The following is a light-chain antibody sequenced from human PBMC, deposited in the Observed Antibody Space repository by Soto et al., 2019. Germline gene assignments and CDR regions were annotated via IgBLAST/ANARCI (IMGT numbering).Light chain of an antibody. Sequence: DIQMTQSPSSLSTSVGDRVTITCRASQGISNYLAWYQQKPGKVPKLLIYAASTLQSGVPSRFSGSGSGTDFTRTISSLQTEDVATYYCQKYNSAPWTFGQGTNVEIK. CDR1: QGISNY. J-gene: IGKJ1*01. CDR3: QKYNSAPWT. CDR2: AAS. V-gene: IGKV1-27*01.